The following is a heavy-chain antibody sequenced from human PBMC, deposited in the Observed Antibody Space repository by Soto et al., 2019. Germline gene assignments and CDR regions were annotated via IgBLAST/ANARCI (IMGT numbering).Heavy chain of an antibody. CDR2: INPNSGGT. J-gene: IGHJ6*02. CDR1: GYTFTGYY. CDR3: ARGGIAADGRSYYYGKAF. Sequence: ASVKVSCKASGYTFTGYYMHWVRQAPGQGLEWMGWINPNSGGTNYAQKFQGRVTMTRDTSISTAYMELSRLRSDDTAVYYCARGGIAADGRSYYYGKAFRCEATTVSV. V-gene: IGHV1-2*02. D-gene: IGHD6-13*01.